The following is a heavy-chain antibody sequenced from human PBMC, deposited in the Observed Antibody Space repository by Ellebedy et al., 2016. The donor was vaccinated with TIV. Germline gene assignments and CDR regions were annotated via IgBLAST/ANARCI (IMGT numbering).Heavy chain of an antibody. V-gene: IGHV3-23*01. D-gene: IGHD6-19*01. CDR3: AKAGYSSAWYLVFDY. CDR2: IIGSGGST. Sequence: GESLKISCAASGFTFSTYAMNWLRQAPGKGLEWVSSIIGSGGSTLYEDSVKGRFTISRDNSKNMVYLQMNSLRVEDTAVYYCAKAGYSSAWYLVFDYWGQGTLVIVSS. CDR1: GFTFSTYA. J-gene: IGHJ4*02.